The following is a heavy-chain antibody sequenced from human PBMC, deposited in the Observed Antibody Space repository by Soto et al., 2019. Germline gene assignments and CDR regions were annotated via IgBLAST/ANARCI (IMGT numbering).Heavy chain of an antibody. V-gene: IGHV3-30-3*01. J-gene: IGHJ6*02. CDR1: GFTFSGYA. Sequence: QVQLVESGGGVVQPGRSLRLSCAASGFTFSGYAMHWVRQAPGKGLEWVAVISYDGSNKYYADSVKGRFTISRDNSKNTLYLPMNSLRAEDTAVYYCAREPGDAYYYGMDVWGQGTTVTVSS. D-gene: IGHD1-26*01. CDR3: AREPGDAYYYGMDV. CDR2: ISYDGSNK.